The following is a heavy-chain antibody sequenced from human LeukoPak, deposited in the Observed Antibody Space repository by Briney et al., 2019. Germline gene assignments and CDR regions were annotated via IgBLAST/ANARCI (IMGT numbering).Heavy chain of an antibody. CDR3: AKRTTRPSGRWFDP. CDR2: VYYSGNT. J-gene: IGHJ5*02. CDR1: GASISTNY. V-gene: IGHV4-59*12. Sequence: PSETLSLTCTVSGASISTNYWSWIRQPPEKGLEWIGYVYYSGNTNYNPSLKSRVTISVDTLKNQFSLKLSSVTAADTAVYYCAKRTTRPSGRWFDPWGQGTLVTVSS. D-gene: IGHD3-10*01.